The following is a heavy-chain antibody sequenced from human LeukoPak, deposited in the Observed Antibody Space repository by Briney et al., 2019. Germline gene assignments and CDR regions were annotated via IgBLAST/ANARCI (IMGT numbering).Heavy chain of an antibody. V-gene: IGHV3-15*01. CDR2: IKSRTDRGTT. Sequence: GGSLRLSCGASGFLFSDAWMSWFRQAPGKGLEWVGRIKSRTDRGTTDYAASVQGRFTISRVDSKDTLYLQMNGLKTEDTAVYYCSTDRRFLEWHFNWGVFNYWGQGSLVTVSS. J-gene: IGHJ4*02. D-gene: IGHD3-3*01. CDR3: STDRRFLEWHFNWGVFNY. CDR1: GFLFSDAW.